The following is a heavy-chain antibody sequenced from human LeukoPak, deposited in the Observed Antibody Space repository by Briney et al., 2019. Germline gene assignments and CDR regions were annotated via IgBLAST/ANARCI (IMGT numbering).Heavy chain of an antibody. J-gene: IGHJ4*02. D-gene: IGHD6-19*01. CDR1: GYTFTSYA. CDR3: ARGSASSSGFDY. V-gene: IGHV1-18*01. Sequence: ASVKASCKASGYTFTSYAISWVRQAPGQGLEWMAWISTYNGNTNYAQNLQGRVTMTTDSSTSTAYMELRSLRSDDTAVYYCARGSASSSGFDYWGQGTLVTVSS. CDR2: ISTYNGNT.